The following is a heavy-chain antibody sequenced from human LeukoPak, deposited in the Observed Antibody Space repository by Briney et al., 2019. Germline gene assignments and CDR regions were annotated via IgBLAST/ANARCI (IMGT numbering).Heavy chain of an antibody. V-gene: IGHV3-66*02. CDR2: IYSGGST. Sequence: GGSLRLSCAASGFTVSSNYMSWVRQAPGKGLEWVSVIYSGGSTYYADSVKGRFTIPRDNSKNTLYLQMNSLRAEDTAVYYCARDKPRYYYDSSGPHHDAFDIWGQGTMVTVSS. CDR1: GFTVSSNY. CDR3: ARDKPRYYYDSSGPHHDAFDI. D-gene: IGHD3-22*01. J-gene: IGHJ3*02.